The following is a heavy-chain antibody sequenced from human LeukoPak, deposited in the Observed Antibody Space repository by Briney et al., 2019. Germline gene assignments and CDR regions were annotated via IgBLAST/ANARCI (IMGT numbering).Heavy chain of an antibody. V-gene: IGHV4-39*01. CDR1: GVSISSSSYY. Sequence: PSETLSLTSTVSGVSISSSSYYRGWIRQPPGKGLEWIGSIHYSGSTYYNPSLKSRVTISVDTSKNQFSLKVNSVTAADTAVYYCARGEVWGQGTLVTVSS. D-gene: IGHD3-10*01. CDR2: IHYSGST. CDR3: ARGEV. J-gene: IGHJ4*02.